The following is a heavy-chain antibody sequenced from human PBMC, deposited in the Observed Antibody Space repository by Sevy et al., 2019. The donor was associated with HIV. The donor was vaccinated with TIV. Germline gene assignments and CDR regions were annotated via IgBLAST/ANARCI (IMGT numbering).Heavy chain of an antibody. CDR3: ARGVTVAGSYFDY. J-gene: IGHJ4*02. CDR2: IIPMYNTP. Sequence: ASVKVSCKASGATFSSDVISWVRQVPGQGLEWMGGIIPMYNTPSYAQNFQGRVTITADGSTRTVYMDLSSLRSEDTAIYYCARGVTVAGSYFDYWGQGTLVTVSS. CDR1: GATFSSDV. D-gene: IGHD6-19*01. V-gene: IGHV1-69*13.